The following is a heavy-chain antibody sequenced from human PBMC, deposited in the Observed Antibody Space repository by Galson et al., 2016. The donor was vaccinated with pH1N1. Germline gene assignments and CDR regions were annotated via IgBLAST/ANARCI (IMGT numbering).Heavy chain of an antibody. J-gene: IGHJ4*02. D-gene: IGHD5-24*01. Sequence: TLSLTCTVSGVSISSGGYFWTWIRQPAGKGLEWIGRIYSSGIAHYNSSLKGRVTISLDTSKMQFSLRLNSVTAADAAIYYCALAGCYNYGCLDSWGQGTLVTVSS. CDR3: ALAGCYNYGCLDS. V-gene: IGHV4-61*02. CDR1: GVSISSGGYF. CDR2: IYSSGIA.